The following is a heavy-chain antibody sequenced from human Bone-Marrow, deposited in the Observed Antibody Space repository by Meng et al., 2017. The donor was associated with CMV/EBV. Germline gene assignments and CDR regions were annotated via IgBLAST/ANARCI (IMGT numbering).Heavy chain of an antibody. CDR2: INPNSGGT. V-gene: IGHV1-2*02. J-gene: IGHJ4*02. D-gene: IGHD2-2*01. Sequence: ASVKVSCKASGYTFTGYYMHWVRQAPGQGLEWMGWINPNSGGTNYAQKFQGRVTMTRDTSISTAYMGLSSLRSEDTAVYYCARGRRGNHCSSTSCLYYFDYWGQGTLVTVSS. CDR1: GYTFTGYY. CDR3: ARGRRGNHCSSTSCLYYFDY.